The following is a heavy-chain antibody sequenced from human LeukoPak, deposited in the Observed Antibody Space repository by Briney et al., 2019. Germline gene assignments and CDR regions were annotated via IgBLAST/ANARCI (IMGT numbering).Heavy chain of an antibody. V-gene: IGHV3-64*04. J-gene: IGHJ4*02. CDR1: GFTFTNHP. Sequence: GGSLRLSCAASGFTFTNHPMHWVRQASGKRLEYVSAISPSGDWTWYADSVKGRFTISRDNAKNSLYLQMNSLRAEDTAVYYCARARGVVPATIPGVAGYWGQGTLATVSS. CDR2: ISPSGDWT. D-gene: IGHD2-2*02. CDR3: ARARGVVPATIPGVAGY.